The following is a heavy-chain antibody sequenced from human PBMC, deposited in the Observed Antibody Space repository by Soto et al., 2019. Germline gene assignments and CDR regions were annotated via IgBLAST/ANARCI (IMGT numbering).Heavy chain of an antibody. V-gene: IGHV1-46*01. CDR2: INPHGGST. Sequence: ASVKVSCKAPGDTFTSYYLNWVRQAPGQGLEWMGVINPHGGSTKYAQKFQGRITMTRDTSRSTVYMELSSLRSDDTAIYYCARSAGGNFGIIIEGSNWFDPWGQGTLVTVSS. CDR1: GDTFTSYY. D-gene: IGHD3-3*01. CDR3: ARSAGGNFGIIIEGSNWFDP. J-gene: IGHJ5*02.